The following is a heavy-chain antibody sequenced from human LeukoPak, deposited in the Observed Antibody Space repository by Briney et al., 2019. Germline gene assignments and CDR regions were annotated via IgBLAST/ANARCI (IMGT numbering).Heavy chain of an antibody. D-gene: IGHD6-13*01. Sequence: PGGSLRLSCAASGFTSSSYWMHWVRQAPGKGLVWVSRINSDGSSTSYTDSVKGRFTISRDNAKNTLYLQMNSLRAEDTAVYYCARDYSSSWYDYWGQGTLVTVSS. CDR1: GFTSSSYW. CDR2: INSDGSST. V-gene: IGHV3-74*01. J-gene: IGHJ4*02. CDR3: ARDYSSSWYDY.